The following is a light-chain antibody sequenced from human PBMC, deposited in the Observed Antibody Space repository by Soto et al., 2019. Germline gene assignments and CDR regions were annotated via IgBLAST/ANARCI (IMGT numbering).Light chain of an antibody. V-gene: IGKV3-20*01. J-gene: IGKJ5*01. Sequence: EIVLTQSPGTLSRSPAQRATLSCRGSQSVNSNYLAWYQQKRGQAPRLLIYGASSRATGIPDRFSGSGSGTDFTLTISRLEPEDFAVYYCQQYGSSPITFGQGTRLEIK. CDR3: QQYGSSPIT. CDR2: GAS. CDR1: QSVNSNY.